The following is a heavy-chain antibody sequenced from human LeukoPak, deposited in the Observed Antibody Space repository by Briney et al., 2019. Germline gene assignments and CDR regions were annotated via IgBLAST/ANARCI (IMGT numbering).Heavy chain of an antibody. CDR1: DASISSYY. D-gene: IGHD4-23*01. J-gene: IGHJ4*02. Sequence: SETLSLTCTVSDASISSYYWSSIRQPPGKGLEWIAFMYYSGSTNYNPSLKSRVTISVDTSKNQFSLKLSSVTAADTAVYYCARRSISGNSWDYFDYWGQGTLVTVSS. CDR2: MYYSGST. CDR3: ARRSISGNSWDYFDY. V-gene: IGHV4-59*08.